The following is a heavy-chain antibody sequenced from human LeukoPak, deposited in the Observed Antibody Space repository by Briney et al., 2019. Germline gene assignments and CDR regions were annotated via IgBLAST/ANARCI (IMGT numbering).Heavy chain of an antibody. CDR1: GFSFSTYW. CDR3: ASQESYSSGLEY. V-gene: IGHV3-33*08. CDR2: IWYDGSNK. J-gene: IGHJ4*02. D-gene: IGHD6-19*01. Sequence: GGSLRLSCAASGFSFSTYWMSWVRQAPGKGLEWVAVIWYDGSNKYYADSAKGRFTISRDNSKNTLYLQMNSLRAEDTAVYYCASQESYSSGLEYWGQGTLVTVSS.